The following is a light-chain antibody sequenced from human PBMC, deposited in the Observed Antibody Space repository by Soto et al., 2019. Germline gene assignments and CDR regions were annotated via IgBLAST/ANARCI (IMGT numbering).Light chain of an antibody. CDR2: DAS. CDR1: QDISNY. Sequence: DLQMTQSPSSLSASVGDRVTITCQASQDISNYLNWYQQKPGKAPKLLIYDASNLETGVPSRFSGSGSGTDVTFTISSLQPEDIATYYCQQYDNLPFTFGPGTKVDIK. V-gene: IGKV1-33*01. J-gene: IGKJ3*01. CDR3: QQYDNLPFT.